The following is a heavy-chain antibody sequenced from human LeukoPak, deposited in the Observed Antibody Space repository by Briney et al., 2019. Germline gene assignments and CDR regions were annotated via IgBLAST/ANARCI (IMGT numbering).Heavy chain of an antibody. J-gene: IGHJ4*02. D-gene: IGHD5-18*01. CDR1: GFTFSSYG. Sequence: PTGRSLRLSCAASGFTFSSYGMHWVRQAPGKGLEWVAVISYDGSNKYYADSVKGRFTISRDNSKNTLYLQMNSLRAEDTAVYYCARDRQGYSYGYFDYWGQGTLVTVSS. V-gene: IGHV3-30-3*01. CDR3: ARDRQGYSYGYFDY. CDR2: ISYDGSNK.